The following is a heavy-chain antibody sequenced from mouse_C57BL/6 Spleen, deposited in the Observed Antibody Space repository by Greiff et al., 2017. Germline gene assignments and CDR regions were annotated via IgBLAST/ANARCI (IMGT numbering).Heavy chain of an antibody. J-gene: IGHJ3*01. D-gene: IGHD2-3*01. Sequence: EVKVEESGGGLVKPGGSLKLSCAASGFTFSSYAMSWVRQTPEKRLEWVATISDGGSYTYYPDNVKCRFTISRDNAKNNLYLQMSHLKSEDTAMYYCARDDDPAWFAYWGQGTLVTVSA. CDR2: ISDGGSYT. CDR1: GFTFSSYA. CDR3: ARDDDPAWFAY. V-gene: IGHV5-4*01.